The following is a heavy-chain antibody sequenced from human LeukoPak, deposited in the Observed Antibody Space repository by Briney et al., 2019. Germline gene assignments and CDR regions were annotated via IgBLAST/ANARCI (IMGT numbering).Heavy chain of an antibody. CDR3: ARTYSGHYFDY. J-gene: IGHJ4*02. Sequence: SETLSLTCIVSGGSISSYYWSWIRQPPGKGLEWIGYIYYSGSTNYNPSLKSRVTISVDTSKNQFSPKLSSVTAADTAVYYCARTYSGHYFDYWGQGTLVTVSS. V-gene: IGHV4-59*01. CDR1: GGSISSYY. D-gene: IGHD4-11*01. CDR2: IYYSGST.